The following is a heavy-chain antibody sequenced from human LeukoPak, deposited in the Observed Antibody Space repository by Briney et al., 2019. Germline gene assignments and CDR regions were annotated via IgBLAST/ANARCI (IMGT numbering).Heavy chain of an antibody. J-gene: IGHJ4*02. Sequence: GGSLRLSCAASRFTFSSSQMNWVRQAPGKGLEWVSYISSSGTTIFYADSVKGRFTISRDNAKNSLYLQMNSLRAEDTAVYYCASLWGDDGVTFDYWGQGTLVTVSS. CDR3: ASLWGDDGVTFDY. D-gene: IGHD4-23*01. CDR2: ISSSGTTI. V-gene: IGHV3-48*03. CDR1: RFTFSSSQ.